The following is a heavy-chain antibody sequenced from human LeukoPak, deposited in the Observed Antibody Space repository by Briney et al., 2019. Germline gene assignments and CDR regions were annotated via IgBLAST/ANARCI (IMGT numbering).Heavy chain of an antibody. CDR1: GFTFDDYA. J-gene: IGHJ4*02. CDR3: AKDGSSGWSMEYYFDY. Sequence: GRSLRLSCAASGFTFDDYAMHGVRQAAGKGLEGVSGISSKIGRIGYADSVKGRFTISRENANNTLYLQMNSLRAEDTALYYRAKDGSSGWSMEYYFDYWGQGTLVTVSS. CDR2: ISSKIGRI. D-gene: IGHD6-19*01. V-gene: IGHV3-9*01.